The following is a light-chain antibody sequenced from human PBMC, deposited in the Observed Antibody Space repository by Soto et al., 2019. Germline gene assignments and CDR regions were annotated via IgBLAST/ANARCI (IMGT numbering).Light chain of an antibody. CDR3: CSSAPESTYV. J-gene: IGLJ1*01. CDR2: KGT. V-gene: IGLV2-23*01. Sequence: QSALAQPASVSGSPGQSVTISCPGTSSDVGAYNSVSWYQQHPDKAPQLMIYKGTQRPSGVSNRFSGSTSGNAASLTISGLQAGDEADYFCCSSAPESTYVFGTGTKLTVL. CDR1: SSDVGAYNS.